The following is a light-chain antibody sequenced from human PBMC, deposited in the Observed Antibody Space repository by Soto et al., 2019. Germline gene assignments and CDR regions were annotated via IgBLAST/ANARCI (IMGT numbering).Light chain of an antibody. CDR1: QTVSSSF. CDR3: QQYGSSPPLT. CDR2: GAS. J-gene: IGKJ4*01. V-gene: IGKV3-20*01. Sequence: EIVLTQSPVTLSLSPGERATLSCRASQTVSSSFLAWYQQKPGQAPRLLIYGASSRAPGIPDRFSGSGSGTDFTLTISRLEPEDFAVYYCQQYGSSPPLTFGGGTKVDIK.